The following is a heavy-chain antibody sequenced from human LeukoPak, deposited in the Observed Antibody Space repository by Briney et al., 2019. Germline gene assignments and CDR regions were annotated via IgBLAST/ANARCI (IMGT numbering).Heavy chain of an antibody. CDR2: ISSDGGGT. D-gene: IGHD6-13*01. CDR3: ARVIYGSSWLIDY. CDR1: GFTFSNYA. J-gene: IGHJ4*02. V-gene: IGHV3-64*01. Sequence: PGGSLRLSCAASGFTFSNYAMHWVRQAPGKGLEYVSAISSDGGGTYYTISVRGRFTISRDNSKNTLYLQMDSLRAEDMAVYYCARVIYGSSWLIDYWGQGTLVTVSS.